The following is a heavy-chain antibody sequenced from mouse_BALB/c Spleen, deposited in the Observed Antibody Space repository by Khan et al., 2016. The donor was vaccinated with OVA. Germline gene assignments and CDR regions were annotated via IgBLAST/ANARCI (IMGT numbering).Heavy chain of an antibody. V-gene: IGHV14-3*02. CDR3: ATLYGKPFAF. J-gene: IGHJ3*01. D-gene: IGHD1-1*02. CDR2: IDPPNDDS. Sequence: VHVKQSGAELVKPGASVKLSCSASGFNIKDTYIHWMKQRPEQGLEWIGRIDPPNDDSKYGPKFQAKATLTADTSSNTAYLQLSSLTSEDTAVYYCATLYGKPFAFWGQGTLGSGSA. CDR1: GFNIKDTY.